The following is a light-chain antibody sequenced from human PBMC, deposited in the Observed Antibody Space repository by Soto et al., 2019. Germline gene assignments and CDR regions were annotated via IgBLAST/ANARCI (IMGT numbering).Light chain of an antibody. V-gene: IGKV3-20*01. CDR3: HQYASSPLT. CDR2: GAS. J-gene: IGKJ5*01. CDR1: QSVGSNY. Sequence: EIVLTQSPGTLSLSPGERATLSCRASQSVGSNYLAWYQQTPGQAPRLLIHGASTRATGIPDRFSGSGSGTDFTLTLSRLDSEDSAVYYCHQYASSPLTFGQGTRLEIK.